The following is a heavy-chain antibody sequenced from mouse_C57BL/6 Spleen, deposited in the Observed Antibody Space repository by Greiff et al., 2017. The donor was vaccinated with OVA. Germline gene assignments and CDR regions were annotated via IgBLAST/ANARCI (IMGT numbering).Heavy chain of an antibody. CDR1: GFTFSSYP. D-gene: IGHD1-1*01. J-gene: IGHJ4*01. CDR3: ARREYYGSSRYYYAMYY. V-gene: IGHV5-9*01. Sequence: DVKLVESGGGLVKPGGSLKLSCAASGFTFSSYPMYWVRQTPEKRLEWVATISGGGGNTYYPDSVKGRFTIFRDNAKHTLYMQRSSLWSEDTALYYGARREYYGSSRYYYAMYYWGQGTSVTVSS. CDR2: ISGGGGNT.